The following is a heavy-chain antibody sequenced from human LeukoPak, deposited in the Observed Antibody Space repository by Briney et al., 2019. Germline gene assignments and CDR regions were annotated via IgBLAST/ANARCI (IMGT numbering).Heavy chain of an antibody. J-gene: IGHJ4*02. CDR2: IYYSGST. CDR3: AREVPAAMEAYFDY. V-gene: IGHV4-30-4*01. CDR1: GGSISSGDYY. D-gene: IGHD2-2*01. Sequence: NPSETLSLTCTVSGGSISSGDYYWSCIRQPPGKGLECIGYIYYSGSTYYNPSLKSRVTISVDTSKNQFSLKLSSVTAADTAVYYCAREVPAAMEAYFDYWGQGTLVTVSS.